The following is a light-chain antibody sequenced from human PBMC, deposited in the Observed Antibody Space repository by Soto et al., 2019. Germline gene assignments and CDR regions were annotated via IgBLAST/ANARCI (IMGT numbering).Light chain of an antibody. CDR1: QSVSSN. J-gene: IGKJ1*01. CDR2: GAS. CDR3: QHYGHALWA. Sequence: EIVMTQSPTILSVSPGERATLSCRASQSVSSNLAWYQQKPGQSPRLLMSGASRRATGVPDRFSGSGSGTDFTLTISRLEPEDFAVYYCQHYGHALWAFGQGTKVDIK. V-gene: IGKV3-20*01.